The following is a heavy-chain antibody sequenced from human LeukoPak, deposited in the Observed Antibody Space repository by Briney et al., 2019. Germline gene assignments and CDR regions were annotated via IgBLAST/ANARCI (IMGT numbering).Heavy chain of an antibody. CDR3: ARLHNFGQNYYYMDV. CDR1: GGSISSYY. J-gene: IGHJ6*03. V-gene: IGHV4-4*09. D-gene: IGHD3/OR15-3a*01. Sequence: PSETLSLTCTVSGGSISSYYWSWIRQPPGKGLEWIGYIYTSGSTNYNPPLKSRVTISLDTSKNQSSLRLNSVTATDTAVYYCARLHNFGQNYYYMDVWGKGTTVTVSS. CDR2: IYTSGST.